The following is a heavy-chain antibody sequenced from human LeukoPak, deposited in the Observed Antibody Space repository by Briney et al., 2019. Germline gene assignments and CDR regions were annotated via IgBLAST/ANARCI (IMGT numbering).Heavy chain of an antibody. CDR2: ISSSSSYI. Sequence: GGSLRLSCAASGFTFSSYSMNWVRQAPGKGLEGVSSISSSSSYIYYADSVKGRFTISRDNAKNSLYLQMNSLRAEDTAVYYCARGCTTGTTGSRNNWFDPWGQGTLVTVSS. J-gene: IGHJ5*02. V-gene: IGHV3-21*01. CDR3: ARGCTTGTTGSRNNWFDP. CDR1: GFTFSSYS. D-gene: IGHD1-1*01.